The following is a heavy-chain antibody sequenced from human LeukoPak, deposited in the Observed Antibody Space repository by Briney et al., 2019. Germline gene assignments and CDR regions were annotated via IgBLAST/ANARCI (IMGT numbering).Heavy chain of an antibody. Sequence: GGSLRLSCVASGFPFSSYWMTWVRQAPGKGLEWVGRIKRKIDGETTDYAAPVKGRFTISRDDSKSTLYLQMNSLKSEDTAVYYCTTLSFVWFGDDYWGQGTLVTVSS. D-gene: IGHD3-10*01. V-gene: IGHV3-15*01. J-gene: IGHJ4*02. CDR3: TTLSFVWFGDDY. CDR1: GFPFSSYW. CDR2: IKRKIDGETT.